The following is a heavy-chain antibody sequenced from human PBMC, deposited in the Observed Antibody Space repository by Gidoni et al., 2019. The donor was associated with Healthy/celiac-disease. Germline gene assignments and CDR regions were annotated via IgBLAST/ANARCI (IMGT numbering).Heavy chain of an antibody. CDR2: IDTSGST. V-gene: IGHV4-4*07. D-gene: IGHD1-7*01. Sequence: QLQLQDSAPGLVKPSETLPLTCTVSGGSISSYHRSCIRQPAGKGLEWIGRIDTSGSTNYNPSLKSRVTMSVDTSKNQFSLKLSSVTAADTAVYYCARGNSQRFYYFDYWGQGTLVTVSS. CDR3: ARGNSQRFYYFDY. J-gene: IGHJ4*02. CDR1: GGSISSYH.